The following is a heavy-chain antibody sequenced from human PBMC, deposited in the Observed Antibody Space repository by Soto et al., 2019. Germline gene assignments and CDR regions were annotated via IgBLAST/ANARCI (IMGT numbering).Heavy chain of an antibody. Sequence: SETLSLTCAFSGGSISSGGYSWSWIRQPPGKGLEWIGYIYHSGSTYYNPSLKSRVTISVDRSKNQFSLKLSSVTAADTAVYYCARHWALGPPPDYWGQGTLVTVSS. CDR2: IYHSGST. V-gene: IGHV4-30-2*01. CDR1: GGSISSGGYS. CDR3: ARHWALGPPPDY. J-gene: IGHJ4*02. D-gene: IGHD3-16*01.